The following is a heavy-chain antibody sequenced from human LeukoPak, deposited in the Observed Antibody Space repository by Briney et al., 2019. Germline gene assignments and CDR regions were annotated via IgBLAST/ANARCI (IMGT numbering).Heavy chain of an antibody. CDR2: ISWNSGSI. CDR1: GFTFDDYA. J-gene: IGHJ4*02. CDR3: AKGYYYDSSGYYFDY. Sequence: GASLRLSCAASGFTFDDYAMHWVRQAPGKGLEWVSGISWNSGSIGYADSVKGRFTISRDNAKNSLYLQMNSLRAEDTALYYCAKGYYYDSSGYYFDYWGQGTLVTVSS. V-gene: IGHV3-9*01. D-gene: IGHD3-22*01.